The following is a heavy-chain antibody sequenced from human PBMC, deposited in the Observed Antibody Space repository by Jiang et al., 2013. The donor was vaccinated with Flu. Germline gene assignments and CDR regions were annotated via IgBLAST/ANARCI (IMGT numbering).Heavy chain of an antibody. CDR1: GYSFTSHW. J-gene: IGHJ4*02. D-gene: IGHD2-2*01. Sequence: VQLVESGAEVKKPGESLKISCKASGYSFTSHWIAWVRQMPGKGLEWMGTVYPADSDTKCSPSFQGQVTISADKSITTAYLQWSSLKASDTAMYYCARVTTTAADWGQGTLLTVSS. V-gene: IGHV5-51*01. CDR2: VYPADSDT. CDR3: ARVTTTAAD.